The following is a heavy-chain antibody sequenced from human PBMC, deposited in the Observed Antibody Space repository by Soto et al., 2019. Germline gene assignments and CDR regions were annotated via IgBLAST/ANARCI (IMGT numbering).Heavy chain of an antibody. V-gene: IGHV4-31*03. J-gene: IGHJ4*02. CDR1: GGSISSGGYY. CDR2: IYYSGST. Sequence: PSETLSLTCTVSGGSISSGGYYWSWIRQHPGKGLEWIGYIYYSGSTYYNPSLKSRVTISVDTSKNQFSLKLSSVTAADTAVYYCARGASGYYDFWTGFDYWGQGTLVTVSS. CDR3: ARGASGYYDFWTGFDY. D-gene: IGHD3-3*01.